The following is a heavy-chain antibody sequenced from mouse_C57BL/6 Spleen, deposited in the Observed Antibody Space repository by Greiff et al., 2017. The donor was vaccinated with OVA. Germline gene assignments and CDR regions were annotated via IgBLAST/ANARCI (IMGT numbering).Heavy chain of an antibody. CDR3: ARGGYGGGYFDV. Sequence: QVQLQQSGPELVKPGASVKISCKASGYAFSSSWMNWVKQRPGKGLEWIGRIYPGDGDTNYNGKFKGKATLTADKSSSTAYMQLSSLTSEDSAVYFCARGGYGGGYFDVWGTGTTVTVSS. V-gene: IGHV1-82*01. CDR1: GYAFSSSW. J-gene: IGHJ1*03. CDR2: IYPGDGDT. D-gene: IGHD3-1*01.